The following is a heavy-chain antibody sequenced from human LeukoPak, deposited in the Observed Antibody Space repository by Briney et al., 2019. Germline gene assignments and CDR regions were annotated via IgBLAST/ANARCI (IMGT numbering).Heavy chain of an antibody. CDR2: INHGGRS. CDR3: ARGPLLHYDGGGYYYFDY. V-gene: IGHV4-34*01. J-gene: IGHJ4*02. D-gene: IGHD3-22*01. Sequence: SETLSLTCTVSGGSFSSGGYYWSWIRQSPGKGLEWVGEINHGGRSNYNPSLKSRVTISVDTSKNQFSLTLSSVTAADTAVYYCARGPLLHYDGGGYYYFDYWGQGTLVTVPS. CDR1: GGSFSSGGYY.